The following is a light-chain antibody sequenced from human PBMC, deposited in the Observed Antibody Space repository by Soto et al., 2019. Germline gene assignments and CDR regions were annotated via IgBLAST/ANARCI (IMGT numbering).Light chain of an antibody. Sequence: EIVLTQSPGTLSLSPGERATPSCRASQSVSSSYLAWYQQKPGQAPRLLIYDASNRATGIPARFSGSGSGTDFTLTISSLEPEDFAVYFCHQRNKFGQGTRLEIK. J-gene: IGKJ5*01. CDR1: QSVSSSY. CDR3: HQRNK. V-gene: IGKV3D-20*02. CDR2: DAS.